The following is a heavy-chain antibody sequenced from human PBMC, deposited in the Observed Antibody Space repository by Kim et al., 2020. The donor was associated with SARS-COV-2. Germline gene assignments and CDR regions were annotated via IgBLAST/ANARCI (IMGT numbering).Heavy chain of an antibody. V-gene: IGHV4-34*01. CDR3: ARAVGGSGSVVVPAAIPLPRARIIRGGMDV. CDR1: GGSFSGYY. Sequence: SETLSPTCAVYGGSFSGYYWSWIRQPPGKGLEWIGEINHSGSTNYNPSLKSRVTISVDTSKNQFSLKLSSVTAADTAVYYCARAVGGSGSVVVPAAIPLPRARIIRGGMDVWGKGTTVPVSS. J-gene: IGHJ6*04. CDR2: INHSGST. D-gene: IGHD2-2*01.